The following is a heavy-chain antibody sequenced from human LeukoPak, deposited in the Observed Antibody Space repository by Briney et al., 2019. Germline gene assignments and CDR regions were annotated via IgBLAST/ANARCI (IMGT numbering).Heavy chain of an antibody. CDR1: GYTFTNYG. J-gene: IGHJ4*02. V-gene: IGHV1-18*01. CDR2: ISAYNGNT. Sequence: GASVKVSCKASGYTFTNYGISWVRQAPGQGLEWMGWISAYNGNTNYAQKIQGRVTMTTDTSTSTAYMELRSLISDDTAEYYCARVVGYCTNGVCRPEYWGQGTLVTVSS. D-gene: IGHD2-8*01. CDR3: ARVVGYCTNGVCRPEY.